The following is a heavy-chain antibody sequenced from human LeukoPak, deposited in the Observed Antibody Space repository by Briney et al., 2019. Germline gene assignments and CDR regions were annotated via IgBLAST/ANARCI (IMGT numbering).Heavy chain of an antibody. Sequence: PGGSLRLSCAASGFPSDVQTMSWVRQAPGKGLDWVASMREDGTEIYYVDSVKGRFTISRDNPKNSLYLQMNSLRGEDTAVYYCARGGATGGRFENWGQGTLVTVSS. V-gene: IGHV3-7*01. D-gene: IGHD1-26*01. CDR1: GFPSDVQT. CDR3: ARGGATGGRFEN. CDR2: MREDGTEI. J-gene: IGHJ4*02.